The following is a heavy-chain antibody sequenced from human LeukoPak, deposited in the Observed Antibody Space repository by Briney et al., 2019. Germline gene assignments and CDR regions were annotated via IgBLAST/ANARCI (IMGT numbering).Heavy chain of an antibody. CDR1: GYTFTGYY. CDR3: AREVAGSGWPD. V-gene: IGHV1-2*04. Sequence: ASVKASCKASGYTFTGYYMHWVRQAPGQGLEWMGWINPNSGGTNYAQKFQGWVTMTRDTSISTAYMELSRLRSDDTAVYYCAREVAGSGWPDWGQGTLVTVSS. D-gene: IGHD6-19*01. J-gene: IGHJ4*02. CDR2: INPNSGGT.